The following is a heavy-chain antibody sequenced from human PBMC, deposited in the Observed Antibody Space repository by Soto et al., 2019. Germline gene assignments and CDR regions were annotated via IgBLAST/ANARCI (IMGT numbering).Heavy chain of an antibody. CDR2: ISAYKTNI. Sequence: GASVKVSCKASGYTFPNYGITWVRQAPGQGLEWMGWISAYKTNIKYAQKFQGRVTLTTDTSTSTAYMELRSLRSDDTAIYYCARDLDGSGAYYTDFWGQGTLV. CDR3: ARDLDGSGAYYTDF. CDR1: GYTFPNYG. V-gene: IGHV1-18*01. D-gene: IGHD3-10*01. J-gene: IGHJ4*02.